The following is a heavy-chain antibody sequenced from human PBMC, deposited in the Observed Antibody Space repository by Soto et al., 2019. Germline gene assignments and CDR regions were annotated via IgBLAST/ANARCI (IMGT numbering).Heavy chain of an antibody. V-gene: IGHV3-30-3*01. Sequence: QVQLVESGGGVVQPGGSLRLSCAGSGFTLRNYVMHWVRQAPGKGLEWVALVSYDGSKKYYADSVKGRFTISRDNSKSTLYLQMNSLRTEDTAVYYCTRDGGERYSGSPSTPMDVWGQGTTVTVSS. CDR2: VSYDGSKK. J-gene: IGHJ6*02. D-gene: IGHD5-12*01. CDR3: TRDGGERYSGSPSTPMDV. CDR1: GFTLRNYV.